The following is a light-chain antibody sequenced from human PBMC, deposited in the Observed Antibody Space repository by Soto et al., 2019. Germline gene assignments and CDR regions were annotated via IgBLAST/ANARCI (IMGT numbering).Light chain of an antibody. CDR2: GAS. CDR3: QQYGNLSGK. V-gene: IGKV3-20*01. CDR1: QSVSTSY. J-gene: IGKJ1*01. Sequence: TVLTQSPGTLSLFPGERATLSCRASQSVSTSYLAWYQRNPGQAPRLLIYGASSRATGIPDRFRGSGSGTDVTVAISRLEPAESEGYYCQQYGNLSGKLGQATKE.